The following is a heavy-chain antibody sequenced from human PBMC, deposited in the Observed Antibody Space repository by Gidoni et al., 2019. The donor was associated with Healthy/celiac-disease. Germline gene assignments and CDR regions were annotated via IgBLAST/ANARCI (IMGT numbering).Heavy chain of an antibody. D-gene: IGHD2-21*01. CDR2: LNLSGGST. CDR1: GYTFTSYY. Sequence: QVQLVQSGAEVKKPGASVKVSCTASGYTFTSYYIHWARQAPGQGLEWMGILNLSGGSTSYAQKFQGRVTMTRDTSTSTVYMELSSLRSEDTAVYYCARALLEGVNMDVWGQGTTVTVSS. CDR3: ARALLEGVNMDV. J-gene: IGHJ6*02. V-gene: IGHV1-46*01.